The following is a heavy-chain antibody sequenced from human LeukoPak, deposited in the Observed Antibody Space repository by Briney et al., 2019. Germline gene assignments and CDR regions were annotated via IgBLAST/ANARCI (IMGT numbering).Heavy chain of an antibody. Sequence: GSLRLSCAASGFTFRSYSMNWVRQAPGKGLEWVSSISSSNNYIYYADSVKGRFTISRDNAKNSLYLQMNSLRAEDTAVYYCARSDIYSSSSDYWGQGTLVSVSS. D-gene: IGHD6-6*01. CDR3: ARSDIYSSSSDY. CDR1: GFTFRSYS. J-gene: IGHJ4*02. CDR2: ISSSNNYI. V-gene: IGHV3-21*01.